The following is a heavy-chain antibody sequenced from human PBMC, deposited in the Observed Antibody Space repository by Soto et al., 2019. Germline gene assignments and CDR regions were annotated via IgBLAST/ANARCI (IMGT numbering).Heavy chain of an antibody. CDR1: GYSFTSYW. CDR3: ARHPIVPDALGGSSPFHYGMDV. V-gene: IGHV5-10-1*01. Sequence: GESLKVSCKGSGYSFTSYWISWVRQMPGKGLEWMGRIDPSDSYTNYSPSFQGHVTISADKSISTAYLQWSSLKASDTAMYYCARHPIVPDALGGSSPFHYGMDVSGQGTTVTVSS. D-gene: IGHD2-2*01. CDR2: IDPSDSYT. J-gene: IGHJ6*02.